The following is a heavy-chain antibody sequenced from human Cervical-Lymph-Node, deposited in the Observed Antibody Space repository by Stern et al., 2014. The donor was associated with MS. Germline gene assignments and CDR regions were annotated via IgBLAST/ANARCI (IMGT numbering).Heavy chain of an antibody. CDR3: AREQSTVAFDS. Sequence: QVQLVESGAEVKKPGASVKVSCKASGYIFSDYGVTWMRQAPGQGLQSIGWISAYNGDTNYTQNFQGRVTMTTDASTSTAYMELRSLRSDDTAMYYCAREQSTVAFDSWGQGTLVTVSS. D-gene: IGHD4-23*01. CDR1: GYIFSDYG. V-gene: IGHV1-18*01. J-gene: IGHJ4*02. CDR2: ISAYNGDT.